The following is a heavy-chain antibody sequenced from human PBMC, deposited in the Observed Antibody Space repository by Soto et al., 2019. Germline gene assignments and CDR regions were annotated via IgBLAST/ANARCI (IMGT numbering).Heavy chain of an antibody. CDR3: ARYVNSSSSDYYYGMDV. V-gene: IGHV3-23*01. D-gene: IGHD6-6*01. CDR1: GFTFSNYA. CDR2: VSGNGVST. Sequence: GGSLRPSFAASGFTFSNYALGWVRQSPGKGLEWVLGVSGNGVSTYYADSVKGRFTISRDNSKNTVSVQMNSLRAEDTAVYYRARYVNSSSSDYYYGMDVWGQGTTVTVSS. J-gene: IGHJ6*02.